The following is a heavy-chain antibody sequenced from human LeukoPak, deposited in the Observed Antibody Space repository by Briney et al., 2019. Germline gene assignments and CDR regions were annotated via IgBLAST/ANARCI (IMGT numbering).Heavy chain of an antibody. D-gene: IGHD3-22*01. CDR1: GGSFSGYY. J-gene: IGHJ4*02. CDR3: ARLRKNYYDSSGLLTH. V-gene: IGHV4-34*01. CDR2: INHSGST. Sequence: SETLSLTCAVYGGSFSGYYWSWIRQPPGKGLEWIGEINHSGSTNYNPSLKSRVTISVDTSKNQFSLKLSSVTAADTAVYYCARLRKNYYDSSGLLTHWGQGTLVTVSS.